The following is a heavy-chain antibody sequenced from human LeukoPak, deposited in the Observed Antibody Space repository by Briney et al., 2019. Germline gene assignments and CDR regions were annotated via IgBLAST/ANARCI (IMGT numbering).Heavy chain of an antibody. V-gene: IGHV1-8*02. CDR3: ARDRGGSYYYYGMDV. J-gene: IGHJ6*02. CDR2: MNPSSGYT. Sequence: ASVKVSCKASGYTFTSLDINWVRQAPGQGLEWMGWMNPSSGYTGYAQKLQGRVTMTTDTSTSTAYMELRSLRSDDTAVYYCARDRGGSYYYYGMDVWGQGTTVTVSS. CDR1: GYTFTSLD. D-gene: IGHD3-10*01.